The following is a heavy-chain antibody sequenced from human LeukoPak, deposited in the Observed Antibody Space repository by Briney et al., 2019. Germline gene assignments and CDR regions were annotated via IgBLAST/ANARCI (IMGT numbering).Heavy chain of an antibody. J-gene: IGHJ4*02. V-gene: IGHV3-30*18. CDR1: GFTFSSYG. D-gene: IGHD2-15*01. CDR2: ISNDGYSQ. CDR3: AKPCQGGGMCFLILE. Sequence: PGRSLRLSCAASGFTFSSYGMHWVRQAPGKGLEWVAVISNDGYSQYYAHSVKGRFTVSRDNSKNTLYLQMNNLKTDDTAVYYCAKPCQGGGMCFLILEWGQGTLLTVSS.